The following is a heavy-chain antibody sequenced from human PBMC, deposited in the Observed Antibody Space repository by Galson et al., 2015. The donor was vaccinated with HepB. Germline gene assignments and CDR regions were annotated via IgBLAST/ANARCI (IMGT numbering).Heavy chain of an antibody. CDR2: MNPNSGNT. CDR3: ARGHCSSTSCYEANYYYYYGMDV. D-gene: IGHD2-2*01. Sequence: SVKVSCKASGYTFTSYYINWVRQATGQGLEWMGWMNPNSGNTGYAQKFQGRVTMTRNTSISTAYMELSSLRSEDTAVYYCARGHCSSTSCYEANYYYYYGMDVWGQGTTVTVSS. V-gene: IGHV1-8*01. CDR1: GYTFTSYY. J-gene: IGHJ6*02.